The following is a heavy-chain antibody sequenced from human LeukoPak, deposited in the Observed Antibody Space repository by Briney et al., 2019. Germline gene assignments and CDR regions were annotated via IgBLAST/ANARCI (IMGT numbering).Heavy chain of an antibody. Sequence: GGSLRLSCAASGFNFNSYSLTWVRQAPGKGLEWVSSITITGSSPSYADSVKGRFTVSRDNSKNTLYLQMNSLRAEDTAVYFCAKSRSSWSYYFNYWGQGTLVTVSS. D-gene: IGHD6-13*01. J-gene: IGHJ4*02. V-gene: IGHV3-23*01. CDR3: AKSRSSWSYYFNY. CDR2: ITITGSSP. CDR1: GFNFNSYS.